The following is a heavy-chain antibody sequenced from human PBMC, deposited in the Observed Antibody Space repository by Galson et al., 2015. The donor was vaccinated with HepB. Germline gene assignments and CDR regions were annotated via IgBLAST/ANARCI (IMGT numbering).Heavy chain of an antibody. D-gene: IGHD3-10*01. CDR2: ISYDGSNK. J-gene: IGHJ6*02. V-gene: IGHV3-30*03. CDR1: GFTSSSYG. Sequence: SLRLSCAASGFTSSSYGMHWVRQAPGKGLGWVADISYDGSNKNYADSVQGRFTISRDNSKNTLYLQMNSLRAEDTAVYYCSPYGSGTYIYYAIDVWFQGTTGT. CDR3: SPYGSGTYIYYAIDV.